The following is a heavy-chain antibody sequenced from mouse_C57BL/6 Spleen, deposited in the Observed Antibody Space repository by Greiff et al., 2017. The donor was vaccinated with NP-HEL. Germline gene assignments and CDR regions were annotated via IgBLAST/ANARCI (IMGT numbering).Heavy chain of an antibody. CDR2: IYPGDGDT. Sequence: QVQLQQSGPELVKPGASVKISCKASGYAFSSSWMNWVKQRPGKGLEWIGRIYPGDGDTNYNGKFKGKATLTADKSSSTAYMQLSSLTSEDSAVYFCARWGGYDKREGFDYWGQGTTLTVSS. D-gene: IGHD2-2*01. CDR3: ARWGGYDKREGFDY. J-gene: IGHJ2*01. V-gene: IGHV1-82*01. CDR1: GYAFSSSW.